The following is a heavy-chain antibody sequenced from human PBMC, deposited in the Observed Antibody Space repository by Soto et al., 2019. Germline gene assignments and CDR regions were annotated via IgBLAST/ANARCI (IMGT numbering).Heavy chain of an antibody. J-gene: IGHJ6*03. CDR3: ARDLIYAGYYYYMDV. CDR2: INYKSHI. V-gene: IGHV3-21*01. Sequence: ESGGGLVKPGGSLRLSCAASGFTFSSYSMNWVRQAPGKGLEWVSSINYKSHIDYADSVKGRFTISRDNAKNSLYLQMNSLRAEDTAVYFCARDLIYAGYYYYMDVWGIGTTVIVSS. D-gene: IGHD3-10*01. CDR1: GFTFSSYS.